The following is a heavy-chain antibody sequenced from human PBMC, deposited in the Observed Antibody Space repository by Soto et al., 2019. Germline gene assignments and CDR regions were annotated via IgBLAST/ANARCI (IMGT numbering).Heavy chain of an antibody. Sequence: EVQLVEAGGGLVQPGGSLRLSCAASGFTFSTSWIHWVRQAPGKGLVWLSRINGDGGTINYADSVKGRFTISRDNAKNTVYLQMNSLSADDTAVYYCTRGGNYYFDYWGQGTLVTVSS. CDR3: TRGGNYYFDY. CDR1: GFTFSTSW. V-gene: IGHV3-74*01. D-gene: IGHD1-7*01. CDR2: INGDGGTI. J-gene: IGHJ4*02.